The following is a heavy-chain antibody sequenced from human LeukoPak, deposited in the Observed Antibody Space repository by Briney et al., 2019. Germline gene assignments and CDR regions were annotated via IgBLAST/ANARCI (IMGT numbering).Heavy chain of an antibody. Sequence: GGSLRLSCAASGFTFSSYGMHWVRQAPGKGLEWVAVISYDGSNKYYADSVKGRFTISRDNSKNTLYLQMNSLRAEDTAVYYCAKDGMYYYDSSGYRLDYWGQGTLVTVSS. CDR1: GFTFSSYG. J-gene: IGHJ4*02. D-gene: IGHD3-22*01. CDR3: AKDGMYYYDSSGYRLDY. CDR2: ISYDGSNK. V-gene: IGHV3-30*18.